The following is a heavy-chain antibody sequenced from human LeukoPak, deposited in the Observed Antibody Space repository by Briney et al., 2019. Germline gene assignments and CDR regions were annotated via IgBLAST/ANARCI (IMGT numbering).Heavy chain of an antibody. CDR2: INHSGST. Sequence: PSETLSLTCAVYGGSFSVYYWSWIRQPPGKGLEWIGEINHSGSTNYNPSLKSRVTISVDTSKNQFSLRLSSVTAADTAVYFCATGVRVRWYNDYWGQGTLVTVSS. D-gene: IGHD1-1*01. CDR1: GGSFSVYY. J-gene: IGHJ4*02. V-gene: IGHV4-34*01. CDR3: ATGVRVRWYNDY.